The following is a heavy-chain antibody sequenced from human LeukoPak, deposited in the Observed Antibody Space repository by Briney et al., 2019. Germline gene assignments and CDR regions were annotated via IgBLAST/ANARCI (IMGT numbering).Heavy chain of an antibody. D-gene: IGHD3-10*01. CDR3: ARSYYGSGSYIGY. CDR1: GFIFSSYA. V-gene: IGHV3-30*04. J-gene: IGHJ4*02. CDR2: ISYDGSNK. Sequence: PGGSLRLSCAASGFIFSSYAMHWVRQAPGKGLEWVAVISYDGSNKYYADSVKGRFTISRDNSKNTLYLQMNSLRGEDTVVYYCARSYYGSGSYIGYWGQGTLVTVSS.